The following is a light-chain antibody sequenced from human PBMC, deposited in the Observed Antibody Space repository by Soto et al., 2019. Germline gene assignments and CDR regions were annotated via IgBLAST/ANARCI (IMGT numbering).Light chain of an antibody. V-gene: IGKV1-5*01. CDR1: QSVSGW. Sequence: DIQMTQSPSTLSASVGDTVTVTCRASQSVSGWLAWYQQKPGKAPKVIIYDASSLERGVPSRFSGSGSGTEFTLIISSLQPDDFATYYCQQYNSDSHTFGQGTKVDIK. CDR3: QQYNSDSHT. CDR2: DAS. J-gene: IGKJ1*01.